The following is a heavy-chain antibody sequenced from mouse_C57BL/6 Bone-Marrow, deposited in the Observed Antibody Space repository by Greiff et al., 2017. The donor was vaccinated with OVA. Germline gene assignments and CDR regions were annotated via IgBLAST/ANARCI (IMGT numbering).Heavy chain of an antibody. CDR2: ISSGGSYT. CDR1: GFTFSSYG. D-gene: IGHD2-2*01. CDR3: ARHKGGYGHDGAWFAY. Sequence: EVQRVESGGDLVKPGGSLKLSCAASGFTFSSYGMSWVRQTPDKRLEWVATISSGGSYTYYPDSVKGRFTISRDNAKNTLYLQMSSLKSEDTAMYYCARHKGGYGHDGAWFAYWGQGTLVTVSA. V-gene: IGHV5-6*01. J-gene: IGHJ3*01.